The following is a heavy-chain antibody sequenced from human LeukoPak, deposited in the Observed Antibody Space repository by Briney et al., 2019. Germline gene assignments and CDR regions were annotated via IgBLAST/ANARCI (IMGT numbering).Heavy chain of an antibody. CDR2: IKSKTDGGTT. J-gene: IGHJ4*02. Sequence: RPGGSLRLSCAASGFTFSNYAIHWVRRAPGKGLEWVGRIKSKTDGGTTDYAAPVKGRFTISRDDSKNTLYLQMNSLKTEDTAVYYCTTSAYSSSWYRGGKFDYWGQGTLVTVSS. CDR1: GFTFSNYA. D-gene: IGHD6-13*01. V-gene: IGHV3-15*01. CDR3: TTSAYSSSWYRGGKFDY.